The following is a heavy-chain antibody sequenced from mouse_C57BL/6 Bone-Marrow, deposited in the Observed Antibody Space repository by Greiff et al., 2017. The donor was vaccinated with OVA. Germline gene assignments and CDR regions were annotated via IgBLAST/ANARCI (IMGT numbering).Heavy chain of an antibody. D-gene: IGHD2-2*01. CDR1: GYSFTGYY. CDR2: IYPYNGVS. Sequence: EVMLVESGPELVKPGASVKISCKASGYSFTGYYMHWVKQSHGNILDWIGYIYPYNGVSSYNQKFKGKATLTVDKSSSTAYMELRSLTSEDSAVYYCARGGLRRTYYAMDYWGQGPSVTVSS. V-gene: IGHV1-31*01. J-gene: IGHJ4*01. CDR3: ARGGLRRTYYAMDY.